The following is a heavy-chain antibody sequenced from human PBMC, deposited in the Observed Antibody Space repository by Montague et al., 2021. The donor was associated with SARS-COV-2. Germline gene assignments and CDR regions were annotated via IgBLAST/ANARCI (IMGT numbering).Heavy chain of an antibody. CDR3: ARLPRGGIVVG. V-gene: IGHV4-39*02. Sequence: SETLSLTCAVSAGSISGNSYFWGWIRQSPGKGLEWIGSIYNDGXXGEXXXXNPSFQSRVTLSLDTTRNSFSLKLTYVTAADTALYYCARLPRGGIVVGWGQGTQVTVSP. CDR1: AGSISGNSYF. D-gene: IGHD2-15*01. J-gene: IGHJ4*02. CDR2: IYNDGXXGEXX.